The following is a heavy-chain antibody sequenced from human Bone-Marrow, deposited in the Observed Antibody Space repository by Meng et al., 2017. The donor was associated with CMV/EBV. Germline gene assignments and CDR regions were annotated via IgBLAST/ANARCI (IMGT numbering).Heavy chain of an antibody. CDR3: AKDAAHIFGVVDY. CDR1: GFTFSSYG. D-gene: IGHD3-3*02. CDR2: ISYDGSNK. J-gene: IGHJ4*02. V-gene: IGHV3-30*18. Sequence: CAASGFTFSSYGMHWVRQAPGKGLEWVAVISYDGSNKYYADSVKGRFTISRDNSKNTLYLQMNSLRAEDTAVYYCAKDAAHIFGVVDYWGQGTLVTVS.